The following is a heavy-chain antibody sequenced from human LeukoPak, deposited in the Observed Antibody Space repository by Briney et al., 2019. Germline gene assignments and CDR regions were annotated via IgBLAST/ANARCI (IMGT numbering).Heavy chain of an antibody. Sequence: SETLSLTCTVSGGSISTYYWSWIRQPAGKGLEWIGRIYSSGSTNYNPSLKSRVTISVDTSKNQFSLKLSSVTAADTAVYYCARHVGTSSSWYKANWFDPWGQGTLVTVSS. J-gene: IGHJ5*02. CDR2: IYSSGST. D-gene: IGHD6-13*01. CDR1: GGSISTYY. CDR3: ARHVGTSSSWYKANWFDP. V-gene: IGHV4-4*07.